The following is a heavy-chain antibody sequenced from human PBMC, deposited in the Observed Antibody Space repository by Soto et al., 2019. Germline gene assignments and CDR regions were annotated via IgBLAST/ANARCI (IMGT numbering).Heavy chain of an antibody. CDR2: INPNSGGT. CDR3: ARSLTEGYCTITGCYTRPLYGMDV. D-gene: IGHD2-2*02. CDR1: GYTFSGYY. Sequence: AAVKVSCKASGYTFSGYYIHWLRQAPGQGLEWMGWINPNSGGTNYAQKFQGRVTVTRDTPTSTAYMELSRLTSDDTAVYYCARSLTEGYCTITGCYTRPLYGMDVWGQGTTVTVSS. V-gene: IGHV1-2*02. J-gene: IGHJ6*02.